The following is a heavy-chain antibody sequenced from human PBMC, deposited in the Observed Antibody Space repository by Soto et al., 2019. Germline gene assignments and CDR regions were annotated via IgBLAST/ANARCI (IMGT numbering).Heavy chain of an antibody. CDR1: GGSISSNY. D-gene: IGHD5-18*01. J-gene: IGHJ4*02. CDR2: VYNSGST. CDR3: ARDIRGYSRAFDY. V-gene: IGHV4-59*01. Sequence: SETLSLTCTVSGGSISSNYWTWIRQPPGKGLEWIGYVYNSGSTNYNPSLKSRVTISLDTSNNQFSLELTSVIAADTAIYYCARDIRGYSRAFDYWGQGALVTVSS.